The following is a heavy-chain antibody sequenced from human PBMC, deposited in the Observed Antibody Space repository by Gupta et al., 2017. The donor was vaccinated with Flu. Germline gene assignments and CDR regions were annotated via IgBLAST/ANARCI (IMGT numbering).Heavy chain of an antibody. CDR2: IDWADDK. Sequence: RTSGMRVSWIRQPPGKALEWLASIDWADDKCYSTALRTRLTISKDSSKNQAVLTMKKMEHTDTATYYCSRTDNSNVHELDYWGQGTLVQVS. D-gene: IGHD1-1*01. CDR3: SRTDNSNVHELDY. J-gene: IGHJ4*02. V-gene: IGHV2-70D*14. CDR1: RTSGMR.